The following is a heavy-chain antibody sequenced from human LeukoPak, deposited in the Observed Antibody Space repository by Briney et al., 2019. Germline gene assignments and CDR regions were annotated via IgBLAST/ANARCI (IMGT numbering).Heavy chain of an antibody. CDR3: ARDWSGSYASYHYYMDV. CDR1: GFTFEYYV. J-gene: IGHJ6*03. Sequence: GGSLRLSCTASGFTFEYYVMNWVRQAPGKGLEWVASISSTGNYINHADSLKGRLTISRDNANNSLSLQMNSLRAEDTAVYYCARDWSGSYASYHYYMDVWGKGTTVTVSS. V-gene: IGHV3-21*01. CDR2: ISSTGNYI. D-gene: IGHD1-26*01.